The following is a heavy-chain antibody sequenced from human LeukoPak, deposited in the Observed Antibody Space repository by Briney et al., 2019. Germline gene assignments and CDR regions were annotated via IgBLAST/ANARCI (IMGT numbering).Heavy chain of an antibody. D-gene: IGHD3-10*01. CDR2: ISGSGGST. J-gene: IGHJ4*02. CDR3: ETHSGVPYGITE. V-gene: IGHV3-23*01. CDR1: GFTFSSHA. Sequence: PGGSLRLSCAASGFTFSSHAMSWVRQAPGKGLEWVSAISGSGGSTYYADSVKGRFTISRDNSKNTLSLQMNSLRAEDTAIYYCETHSGVPYGITEWGQGTLVTVSS.